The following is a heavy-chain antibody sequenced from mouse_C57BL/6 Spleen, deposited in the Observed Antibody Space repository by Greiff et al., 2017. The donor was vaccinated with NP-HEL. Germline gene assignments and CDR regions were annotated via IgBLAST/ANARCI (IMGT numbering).Heavy chain of an antibody. Sequence: QVQLQQPGAELVRPGTSVKVSCKASGYAFTNYLIEWVKQRPGQGLEWIGVINPGSGCTNYNEKFKGKATLTADKSSSTAYMQLSSLTSEDSAGYFCARYYGSSYWYFDVWGTGTTVTVSS. CDR3: ARYYGSSYWYFDV. V-gene: IGHV1-54*01. D-gene: IGHD1-1*01. CDR1: GYAFTNYL. J-gene: IGHJ1*03. CDR2: INPGSGCT.